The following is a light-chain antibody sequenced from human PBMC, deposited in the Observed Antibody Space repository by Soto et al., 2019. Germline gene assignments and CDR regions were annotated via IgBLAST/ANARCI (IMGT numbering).Light chain of an antibody. Sequence: IVLTQSPGTLSLSPGDRATLSCRASQSVSNNYLAWYQQKPGQAPRLLIYGASSGATGIPDRFSGSGSGTDVTLTISRLEPEDFAVYFCQQYGSSPRTFGQGTKVDIK. CDR2: GAS. CDR3: QQYGSSPRT. CDR1: QSVSNNY. J-gene: IGKJ1*01. V-gene: IGKV3-20*01.